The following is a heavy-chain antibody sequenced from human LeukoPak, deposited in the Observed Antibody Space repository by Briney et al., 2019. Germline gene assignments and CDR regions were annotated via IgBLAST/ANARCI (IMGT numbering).Heavy chain of an antibody. CDR2: IYYSGST. CDR3: ARLNYYYGMDV. Sequence: SETLSLTCTVSGGSISSSSYHWGWIRQPPGKGLEWVGSIYYSGSTYYNPSLKSRVTVSVDTSKNQFSLKLSSVTAADTAVYYCARLNYYYGMDVWGQGTTVTVSS. CDR1: GGSISSSSYH. J-gene: IGHJ6*02. V-gene: IGHV4-39*01.